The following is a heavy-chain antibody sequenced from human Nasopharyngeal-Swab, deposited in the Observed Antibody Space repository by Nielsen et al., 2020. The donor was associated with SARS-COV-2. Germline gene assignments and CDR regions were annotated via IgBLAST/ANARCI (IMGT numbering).Heavy chain of an antibody. CDR3: ARHPLSYYDILTGYSTFDY. CDR2: IYYSGST. Sequence: WIRQPPRKGLEWIGSIYYSGSTYYKPSLKSRVTISVDTSKNQFSLKLSSVTAADTAVYYCARHPLSYYDILTGYSTFDYWGQGTLVTVSS. V-gene: IGHV4-39*01. J-gene: IGHJ4*02. D-gene: IGHD3-9*01.